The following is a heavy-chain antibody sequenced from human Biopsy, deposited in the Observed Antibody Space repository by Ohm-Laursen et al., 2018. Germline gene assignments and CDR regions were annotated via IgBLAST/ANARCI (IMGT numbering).Heavy chain of an antibody. CDR3: ARETPTGIPFNWFDP. J-gene: IGHJ5*02. D-gene: IGHD1-1*01. Sequence: SQTLSLTCVISGDSISNKDAAWDWIRRSPSRGLEWLGRTFYRTQWFFDYAVFVRSRISIKPDTSKNQFSLELNSVTPEDTAAYFCARETPTGIPFNWFDPWGQGTLVTVSS. CDR1: GDSISNKDAA. V-gene: IGHV6-1*01. CDR2: TFYRTQWFF.